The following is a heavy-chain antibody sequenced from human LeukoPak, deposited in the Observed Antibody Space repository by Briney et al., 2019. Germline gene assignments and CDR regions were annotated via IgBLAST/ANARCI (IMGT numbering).Heavy chain of an antibody. V-gene: IGHV3-11*04. Sequence: GGSLRLSCAASGFTFSDYYMSWIRQAPGEGLEWVSYISSSGSTIYYADSVKGRFTISRDNAKNSLYLQMNSLRAEDTAVYYCATTNGGYCSSTSCYFGYWGQGTLVTVSS. CDR3: ATTNGGYCSSTSCYFGY. CDR1: GFTFSDYY. J-gene: IGHJ4*02. CDR2: ISSSGSTI. D-gene: IGHD2-2*01.